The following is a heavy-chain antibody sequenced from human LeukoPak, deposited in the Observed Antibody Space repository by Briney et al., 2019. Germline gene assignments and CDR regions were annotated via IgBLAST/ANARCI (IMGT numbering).Heavy chain of an antibody. J-gene: IGHJ4*02. CDR2: IIPIFGTA. D-gene: IGHD3-22*01. CDR1: GGTFISYA. CDR3: ARDLYYYDSSGYYL. V-gene: IGHV1-69*06. Sequence: ASVKVSCKASGGTFISYAISWVRQAPGRGLEWMGGIIPIFGTANYAQKFQGRVTITADKSTSTAYMELSSLRSEDTAVYYCARDLYYYDSSGYYLWGQGTLVTVSS.